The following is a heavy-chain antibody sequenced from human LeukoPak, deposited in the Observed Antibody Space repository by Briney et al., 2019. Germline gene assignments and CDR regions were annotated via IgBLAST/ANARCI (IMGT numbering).Heavy chain of an antibody. Sequence: GGSLRLSCAASGFTFSSYAMSWVRQAPGKGLEWVSAISGSGGSTYYADSVKGRFTISRDNSKNTLYLQMNSLRAADTAVYYCAKDFFYDSSGYYNWFDPWGQGTLVTVSS. CDR1: GFTFSSYA. V-gene: IGHV3-23*01. J-gene: IGHJ5*02. CDR3: AKDFFYDSSGYYNWFDP. CDR2: ISGSGGST. D-gene: IGHD3-22*01.